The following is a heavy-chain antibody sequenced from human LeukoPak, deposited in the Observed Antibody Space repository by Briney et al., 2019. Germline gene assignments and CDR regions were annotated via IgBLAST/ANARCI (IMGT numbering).Heavy chain of an antibody. D-gene: IGHD2-2*01. J-gene: IGHJ4*02. CDR1: GGSISSSSHY. CDR3: ARRVSSVTYHPFDY. Sequence: SETLSLTCTVSGGSISSSSHYWGWIRQPPGKGLEWIGSIYYNGKAYYNLSLKSRVTISVDTSKNQFSLKLSSGTAADTAVYFCARRVSSVTYHPFDYWGQGTLVTVSS. V-gene: IGHV4-39*01. CDR2: IYYNGKA.